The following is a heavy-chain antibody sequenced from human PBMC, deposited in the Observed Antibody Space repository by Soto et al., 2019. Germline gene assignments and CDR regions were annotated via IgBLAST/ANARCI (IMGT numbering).Heavy chain of an antibody. D-gene: IGHD3-10*01. J-gene: IGHJ4*02. CDR1: GLTFRTNS. Sequence: EVQLVESGGGFVQRGGSLRLSCAVSGLTFRTNSLNWVRQAPGKGLEWVSYISTSGTAIYYEDCVKGRLTISRDDAKSSLYLQMNSLRDEDTAVYYCVITDSGRERVYWGQGTLVTVSS. CDR3: VITDSGRERVY. V-gene: IGHV3-48*02. CDR2: ISTSGTAI.